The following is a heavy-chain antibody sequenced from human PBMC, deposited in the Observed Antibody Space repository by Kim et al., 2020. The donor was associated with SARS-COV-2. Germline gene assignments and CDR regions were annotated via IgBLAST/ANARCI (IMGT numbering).Heavy chain of an antibody. D-gene: IGHD6-19*01. CDR1: GFTPTSHW. J-gene: IGHJ1*01. CDR2: IKHDGSET. V-gene: IGHV3-7*04. Sequence: GGSLRLSCAASGFTPTSHWMNWVRQTPGKGLEWVANIKHDGSETKYVDSVKGRFTISGDSAKNSLYLQMNSLRVEDTAVYYCARGSGWLIEHWGQGTLVTVSS. CDR3: ARGSGWLIEH.